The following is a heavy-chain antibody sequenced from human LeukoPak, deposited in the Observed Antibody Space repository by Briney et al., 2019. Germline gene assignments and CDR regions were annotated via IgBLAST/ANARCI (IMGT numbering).Heavy chain of an antibody. Sequence: PGGSLRLSCAASGFTFSSYGMSWVRQAPGKGLEWVSAISGGSTYYADSVKGRFTISRDNSKNTLYLQMNSLRAEDTAVYYCAKPPKHGSYSDCYFDYWGQGTLVTVSS. J-gene: IGHJ4*02. D-gene: IGHD1-26*01. CDR2: ISGGST. CDR1: GFTFSSYG. V-gene: IGHV3-23*01. CDR3: AKPPKHGSYSDCYFDY.